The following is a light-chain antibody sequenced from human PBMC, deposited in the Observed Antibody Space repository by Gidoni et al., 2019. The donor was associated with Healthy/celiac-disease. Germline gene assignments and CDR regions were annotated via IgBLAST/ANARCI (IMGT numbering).Light chain of an antibody. Sequence: SSELTQDPAVSVALGQTVRFTCQGDSLRSNYASWYQQKPGQAPVLVIYGKNNRPSGIPDRFSGSSSGNTASLTITGAQAEDEADYYCNSRDSSGNHQVFGGGTKLTVL. J-gene: IGLJ3*02. CDR3: NSRDSSGNHQV. CDR1: SLRSNY. V-gene: IGLV3-19*01. CDR2: GKN.